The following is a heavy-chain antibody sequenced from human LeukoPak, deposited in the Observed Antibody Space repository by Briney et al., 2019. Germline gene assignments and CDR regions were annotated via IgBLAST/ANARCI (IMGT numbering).Heavy chain of an antibody. CDR2: ISYDESNK. V-gene: IGHV3-30-3*01. J-gene: IGHJ4*02. CDR3: ARDRMVTLYYFEY. D-gene: IGHD2-21*02. CDR1: GFTFSTYA. Sequence: GGSLRLSCAASGFTFSTYAMHWVRQAPGKGLEWVAVISYDESNKYYADSVKGRFTISRDNSKNTLYLQMNSLRAEDTAVYYCARDRMVTLYYFEYWGQGTLVTVSS.